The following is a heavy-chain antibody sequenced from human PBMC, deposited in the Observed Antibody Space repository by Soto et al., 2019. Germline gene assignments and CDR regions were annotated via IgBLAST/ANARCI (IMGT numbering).Heavy chain of an antibody. CDR2: FNPILSMS. V-gene: IGHV1-69*02. J-gene: IGHJ4*02. Sequence: QVQLVQYGAEVKHPGSSVKVSCKASGDTFNFYTINWVRQAPGLGREWMGRFNPILSMSNSALSFQRRVTLTAYKATSTAYMVLGSLRSEDTAVYYCAASYGSGYRAFDYWGQGVLVTVSS. CDR1: GDTFNFYT. CDR3: AASYGSGYRAFDY. D-gene: IGHD3-10*01.